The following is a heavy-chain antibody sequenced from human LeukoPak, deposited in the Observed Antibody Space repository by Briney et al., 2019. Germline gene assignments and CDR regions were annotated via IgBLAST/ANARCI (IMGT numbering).Heavy chain of an antibody. CDR1: GFTFSSYW. J-gene: IGHJ6*04. CDR2: INSDGSST. V-gene: IGHV3-74*01. CDR3: ARKKATDYYYYYYGMDV. D-gene: IGHD5-24*01. Sequence: GGSLRLSCAASGFTFSSYWMHWVRHAPGKGLVWVSRINSDGSSTSYADSVKGRFTISRDNAKNTLYLQMNSLGAEDTAVYYCARKKATDYYYYYYGMDVWGEGTTVTVSS.